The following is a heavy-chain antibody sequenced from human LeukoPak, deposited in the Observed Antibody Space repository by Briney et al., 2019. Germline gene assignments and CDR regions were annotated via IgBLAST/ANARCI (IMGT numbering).Heavy chain of an antibody. CDR3: GRSAAGGSNYPVGVDY. V-gene: IGHV4-39*07. CDR2: IYYSGST. D-gene: IGHD4-11*01. J-gene: IGHJ4*02. CDR1: GGSISSSSYY. Sequence: PSETLSLTCTVSGGSISSSSYYWGWIRQPPGKGLEWIGSIYYSGSTYYNPSLKSRVTISVDTSKNQFSLKLSSVTAADTAVYYCGRSAAGGSNYPVGVDYWGQGTLVTVSS.